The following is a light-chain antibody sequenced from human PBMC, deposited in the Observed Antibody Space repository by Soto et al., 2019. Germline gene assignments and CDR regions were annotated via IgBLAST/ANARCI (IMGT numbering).Light chain of an antibody. Sequence: DIQMTQSPSSVSASVGDRVSITCRASQSISSWLAWYQQKPGTVPRLLIYEASSLQSGVPSRFSGSGAGTEFTLTISTLQPEDFGTYYCRQGDSFPLTFGQGTRLEIK. V-gene: IGKV1-12*01. CDR2: EAS. CDR1: QSISSW. J-gene: IGKJ5*01. CDR3: RQGDSFPLT.